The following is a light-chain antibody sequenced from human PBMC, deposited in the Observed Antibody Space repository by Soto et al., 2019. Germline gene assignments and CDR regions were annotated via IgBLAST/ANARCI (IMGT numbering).Light chain of an antibody. Sequence: DIQMTQSPSTLSGSVGDRVTITCRGCQTNSSWLAWYQRKPGKDPTLLIYKASTVKSGVPSRFIGSGSGTEVTLTISSLQPDDFATYYCQHYNSYSKAFGQGTKVDIK. V-gene: IGKV1-5*03. CDR2: KAS. CDR1: QTNSSW. J-gene: IGKJ1*01. CDR3: QHYNSYSKA.